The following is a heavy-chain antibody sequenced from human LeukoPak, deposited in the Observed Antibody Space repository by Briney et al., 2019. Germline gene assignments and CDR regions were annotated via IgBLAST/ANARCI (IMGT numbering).Heavy chain of an antibody. J-gene: IGHJ4*02. CDR3: ARGDNSGYYPFDY. V-gene: IGHV1-69*04. CDR1: GGTXNSYG. D-gene: IGHD3-22*01. CDR2: IIPILGIS. Sequence: SVKVSCKASGGTXNSYGISWVRQAPGQGLEWMGRIIPILGISNYAQKFQGRVTITADKSTSTAYMELSRLRSEDTAVYYCARGDNSGYYPFDYWGQGTLVTVSS.